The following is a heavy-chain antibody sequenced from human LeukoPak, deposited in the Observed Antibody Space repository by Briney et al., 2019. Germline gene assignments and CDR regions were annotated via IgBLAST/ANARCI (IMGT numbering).Heavy chain of an antibody. J-gene: IGHJ6*02. CDR3: ASLSSLTTVTGYYYYGMDV. Sequence: GGSLGLSCAASGFTVSSNYMSWVRQAPGKGLEWLSVIYSGGSTYYADSVKGRFTISRDNSKNTVYLQMNSLRAEDTAVYYCASLSSLTTVTGYYYYGMDVWGQGTTVTVSS. CDR1: GFTVSSNY. D-gene: IGHD4-11*01. CDR2: IYSGGST. V-gene: IGHV3-66*01.